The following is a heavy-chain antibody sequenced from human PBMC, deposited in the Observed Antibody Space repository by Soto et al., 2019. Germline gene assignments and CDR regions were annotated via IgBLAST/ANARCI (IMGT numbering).Heavy chain of an antibody. CDR2: VNPNSGNT. J-gene: IGHJ5*02. V-gene: IGHV1-8*01. CDR3: ARAGYCSGGSCYRNWFDP. Sequence: QVQLVQSGAEVKKPGASVKVSCKAPGYTFTSYDINWVRQATAQGLEGMGWVNPNSGNTGYAQKFQGRVTMTRNTSISTAYMELSSLRSEDTAVYYCARAGYCSGGSCYRNWFDPWGQGTLVTVSS. D-gene: IGHD2-15*01. CDR1: GYTFTSYD.